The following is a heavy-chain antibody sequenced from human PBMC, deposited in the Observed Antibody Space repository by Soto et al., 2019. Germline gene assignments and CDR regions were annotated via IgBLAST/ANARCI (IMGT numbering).Heavy chain of an antibody. Sequence: ASVKVSCKASGYTFSDSGITWVRQAPGQGLEWMGWISVYNGKTNYAPKFQDRVTMTADTATSTAYMELKRLRSEDTAVYYCAGRLGGVAATPNPYNNYGMDVWAQGTRFTFS. CDR3: AGRLGGVAATPNPYNNYGMDV. D-gene: IGHD2-15*01. CDR2: ISVYNGKT. CDR1: GYTFSDSG. V-gene: IGHV1-18*01. J-gene: IGHJ6*02.